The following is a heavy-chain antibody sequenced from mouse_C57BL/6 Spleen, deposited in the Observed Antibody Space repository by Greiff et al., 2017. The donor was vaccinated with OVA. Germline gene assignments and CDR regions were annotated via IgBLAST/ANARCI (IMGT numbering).Heavy chain of an antibody. CDR2: IDPSDSYT. J-gene: IGHJ1*03. V-gene: IGHV1-59*01. CDR1: GYTFTSYW. Sequence: VQLQQPGAELVRPGTSVKLSCKASGYTFTSYWMHWVKQRPGQGLEWIGVIDPSDSYTNYNQKFKGKATLTVDTSSSTAYMQLSSLTSEDSAVYYCARAYGNPNWYFDVWGTGTTVTVSS. D-gene: IGHD2-1*01. CDR3: ARAYGNPNWYFDV.